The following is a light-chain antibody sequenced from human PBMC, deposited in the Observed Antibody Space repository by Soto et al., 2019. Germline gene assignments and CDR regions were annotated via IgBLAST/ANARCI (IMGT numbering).Light chain of an antibody. CDR2: ELS. CDR3: MENIRHPYI. Sequence: DIVMTQSPLSLSVTPGQPASISCKSSQSLLDNNGKSYLSWYLKKPGQPPQPLTYELSKRFSGVPDSFSARGSGTDFTLNISRVVAEDFGVFYCMENIRHPYIFGQGTKLEIK. V-gene: IGKV2D-29*01. J-gene: IGKJ2*01. CDR1: QSLLDNNGKSY.